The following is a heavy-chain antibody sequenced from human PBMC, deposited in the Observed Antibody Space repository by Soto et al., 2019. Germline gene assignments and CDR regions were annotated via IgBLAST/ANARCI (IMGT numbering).Heavy chain of an antibody. J-gene: IGHJ4*02. CDR2: IYYSGST. V-gene: IGHV4-39*01. D-gene: IGHD1-26*01. CDR1: GGSISSSSYY. Sequence: PSETLSLTCTVSGGSISSSSYYWGWIRQPPGKGLEWIGSIYYSGSTYYNPSLKSRVTISVDTSKNQFSLKLSSVTAADTAVYYCARHRIPAGGYFDYWGQGTLVTVSS. CDR3: ARHRIPAGGYFDY.